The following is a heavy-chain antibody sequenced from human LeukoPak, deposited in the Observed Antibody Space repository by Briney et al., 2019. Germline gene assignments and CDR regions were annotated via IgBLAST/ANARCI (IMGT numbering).Heavy chain of an antibody. D-gene: IGHD3-10*01. CDR1: GFTLSNVW. CDR3: GRYGQVPID. Sequence: EGSLRLSCAASGFTLSNVWMSWVRQAPGKGLEWVANIKQDGSEKNYVDSVKGRFTISRDNAKNSLYLQMNSLRVEDTAVYYCGRYGQVPIDWGQGTLVTVSS. CDR2: IKQDGSEK. V-gene: IGHV3-7*03. J-gene: IGHJ4*02.